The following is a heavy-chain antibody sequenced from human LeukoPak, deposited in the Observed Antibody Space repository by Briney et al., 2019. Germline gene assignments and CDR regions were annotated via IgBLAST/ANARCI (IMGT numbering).Heavy chain of an antibody. CDR1: GGTFSSYA. Sequence: SVKVSCKASGGTFSSYAISWVRQAPGQGLEWMGRIIPNFGTANYAQKFQGRVTITTDESTSTAYMELSSLRSEDTAVYYCARSAPYDILKYYYMDVWGKGTTVTVSS. V-gene: IGHV1-69*05. CDR3: ARSAPYDILKYYYMDV. D-gene: IGHD3-9*01. CDR2: IIPNFGTA. J-gene: IGHJ6*03.